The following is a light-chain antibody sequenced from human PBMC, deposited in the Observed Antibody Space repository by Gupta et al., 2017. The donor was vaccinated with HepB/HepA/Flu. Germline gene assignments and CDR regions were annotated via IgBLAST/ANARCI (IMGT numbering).Light chain of an antibody. J-gene: IGLJ3*02. CDR1: SSNIGNNA. V-gene: IGLV1-44*01. CDR3: AAWDDSLTGWV. CDR2: SNN. Sequence: QSVLTQPPSASGTPGQRVTISCSGSSSNIGNNAVNWDQQLPGTAPKLVMYSNNQRPSGVPDRFSGSKSGTSASLAISGLQSEDEADYYCAAWDDSLTGWVFGGGTKLTVL.